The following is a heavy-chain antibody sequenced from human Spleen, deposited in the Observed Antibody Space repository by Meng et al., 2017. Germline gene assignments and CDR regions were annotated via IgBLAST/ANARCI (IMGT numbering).Heavy chain of an antibody. CDR1: GYTFTSYG. J-gene: IGHJ4*02. V-gene: IGHV1-18*01. D-gene: IGHD2-8*01. CDR2: ISGYNGNT. CDR3: ARDRNGFALADC. Sequence: ASVKVSCKASGYTFTSYGISWVRQAPGQGLEWMGWISGYNGNTNYAQNVLGRIIMTRDTSTGTAYMELSSLRSDDTAVYYCARDRNGFALADCWGQGTLVTVSS.